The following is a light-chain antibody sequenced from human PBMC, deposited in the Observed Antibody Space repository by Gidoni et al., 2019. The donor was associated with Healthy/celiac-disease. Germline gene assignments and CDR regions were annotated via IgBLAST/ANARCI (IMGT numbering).Light chain of an antibody. CDR3: QQSYSTLT. Sequence: DIQMTQSPSSLSASVGDRVTITCRARQSISSYLNWYQQKPGKAPKLLIYAASSLQSGVPSRFSGSGSGTDFTLTISSLQPEDFATYYCQQSYSTLTFGGGTKVEIK. V-gene: IGKV1-39*01. J-gene: IGKJ4*01. CDR1: QSISSY. CDR2: AAS.